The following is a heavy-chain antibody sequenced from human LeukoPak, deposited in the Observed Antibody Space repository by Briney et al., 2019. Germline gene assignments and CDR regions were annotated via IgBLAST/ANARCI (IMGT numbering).Heavy chain of an antibody. Sequence: ASVKVSCKASGYTFTSYAMNWVRQAPGQGLEWMGWINTNTGNPTYARGFTGRFVFSLDTSVSTAYLQISGLKADDTAVYYCARAYQPLGGLSLPDYWGQGTLVSVSS. V-gene: IGHV7-4-1*02. CDR1: GYTFTSYA. CDR2: INTNTGNP. J-gene: IGHJ4*02. D-gene: IGHD3-16*02. CDR3: ARAYQPLGGLSLPDY.